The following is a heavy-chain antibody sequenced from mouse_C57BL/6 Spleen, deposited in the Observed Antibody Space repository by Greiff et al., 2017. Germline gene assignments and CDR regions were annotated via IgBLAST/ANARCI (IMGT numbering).Heavy chain of an antibody. CDR2: INPGSGGT. CDR3: ARRDGNYVADY. J-gene: IGHJ4*01. CDR1: GYAFTDYL. Sequence: VQGVESGAELVRPGTSVKVSCKASGYAFTDYLIEWVKQRPGQGLEWIGVINPGSGGTNYNEKFKGKATLTADKSSSTAYMQLSSLTSEDSAVYFCARRDGNYVADYWGQGTSVTVSS. V-gene: IGHV1-54*01. D-gene: IGHD2-1*01.